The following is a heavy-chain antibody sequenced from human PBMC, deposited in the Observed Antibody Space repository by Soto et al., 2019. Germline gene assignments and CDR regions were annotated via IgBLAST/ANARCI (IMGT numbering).Heavy chain of an antibody. D-gene: IGHD2-2*01. V-gene: IGHV3-15*07. Sequence: GGSLRLSCAASGFTFSNAWMNWVRQAPGKGLEWVGRIKSKTDGGTTDYAAPVKGRFTISRDDSKNTLYLQMNSLKTEDTAVYYCTTALSSRYVGSNYYYYYGMDVWGQGTTVTVSS. J-gene: IGHJ6*02. CDR1: GFTFSNAW. CDR2: IKSKTDGGTT. CDR3: TTALSSRYVGSNYYYYYGMDV.